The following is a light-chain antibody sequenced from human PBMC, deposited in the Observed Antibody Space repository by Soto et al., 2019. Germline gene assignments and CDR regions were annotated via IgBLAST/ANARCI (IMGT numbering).Light chain of an antibody. Sequence: DIQMTQSPSTLSASVGDRVTITCRASQRISTWVAWYQQNPGKAPKLLIYDASTLASGVPSRFSGTGSGTEFTLTIDRLQPDDFATYYCQQYHTSSITFGQGTRLEIK. CDR3: QQYHTSSIT. J-gene: IGKJ5*01. CDR1: QRISTW. CDR2: DAS. V-gene: IGKV1-5*01.